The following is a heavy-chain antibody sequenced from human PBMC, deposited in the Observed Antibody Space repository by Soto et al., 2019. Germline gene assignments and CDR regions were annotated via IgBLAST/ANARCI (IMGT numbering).Heavy chain of an antibody. V-gene: IGHV2-5*02. Sequence: QITLKESGPTLVKPTQTLTLTCSFSGFSLSTNGVGVGWIRQPPGKALDWLALIYWDDDKRYSPSLKTILTITTDTSKNQVVLTMTNMDPVDTATYYCAHKPYSSRWDVDYWGQEALVTFSS. CDR1: GFSLSTNGVG. CDR2: IYWDDDK. J-gene: IGHJ4*02. D-gene: IGHD5-18*01. CDR3: AHKPYSSRWDVDY.